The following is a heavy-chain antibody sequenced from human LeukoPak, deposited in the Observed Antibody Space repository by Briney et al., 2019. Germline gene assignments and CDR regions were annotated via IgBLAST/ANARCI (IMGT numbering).Heavy chain of an antibody. D-gene: IGHD3-22*01. CDR1: GYTFTSYY. Sequence: GGSVKVSCKASGYTFTSYYMHWVRQAPGQGLEGMGIINSSGGSTSYAQKFQGRVTMTGDTSTSTVYMELSSLRSEDTAVYYCARDLSPMYYYDRSGYIPGDYWGQGTLVTVSS. CDR2: INSSGGST. V-gene: IGHV1-46*01. CDR3: ARDLSPMYYYDRSGYIPGDY. J-gene: IGHJ4*02.